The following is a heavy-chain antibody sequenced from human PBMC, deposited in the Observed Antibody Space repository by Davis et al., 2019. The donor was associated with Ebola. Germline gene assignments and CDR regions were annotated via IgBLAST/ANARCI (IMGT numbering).Heavy chain of an antibody. CDR2: IIPKSGIP. V-gene: IGHV1-69*13. CDR1: GVTFRTFG. J-gene: IGHJ4*02. D-gene: IGHD6-13*01. Sequence: SVKVSCKASGVTFRTFGFSWVKHAPGQGLEWMGGIIPKSGIPNYAQKFQGTVTITADESTNTVYMEVRSLRSEDTARYYCASRPNRAAAGDYWGQGALVTVSS. CDR3: ASRPNRAAAGDY.